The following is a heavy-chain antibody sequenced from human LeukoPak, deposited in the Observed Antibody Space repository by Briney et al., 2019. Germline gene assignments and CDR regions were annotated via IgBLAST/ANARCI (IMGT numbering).Heavy chain of an antibody. CDR1: GGSISSGSYH. CDR2: IYYSGST. Sequence: SETLSLTCTVSGGSISSGSYHWIWIRQPAGKGLEWIGYIYYSGSTNYNPSLKSRVTISVDTSKNQFSLKLSSVTAADTAVYYCASGGWELPSDYWGQGTLVTVSS. V-gene: IGHV4-61*10. D-gene: IGHD1-26*01. J-gene: IGHJ4*02. CDR3: ASGGWELPSDY.